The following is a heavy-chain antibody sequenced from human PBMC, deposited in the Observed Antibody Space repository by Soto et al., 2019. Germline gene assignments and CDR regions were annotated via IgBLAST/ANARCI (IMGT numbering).Heavy chain of an antibody. V-gene: IGHV1-69*02. J-gene: IGHJ4*02. Sequence: QVQLVQSGTEVKKPGSSVKVSCKASGGTFRNYPINWVRQAPGQGLEWMGSIFPLTDIPDYAQNFQARLTISADKSTSTAYMELISPTSDDTAMYFCARGPLVVLNYFESWGQGTLVTVSS. CDR3: ARGPLVVLNYFES. CDR1: GGTFRNYP. CDR2: IFPLTDIP.